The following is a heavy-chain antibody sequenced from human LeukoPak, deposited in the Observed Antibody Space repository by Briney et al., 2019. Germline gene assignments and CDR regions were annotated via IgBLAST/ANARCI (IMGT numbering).Heavy chain of an antibody. CDR2: IYDGGST. CDR1: GFTVSSYY. CDR3: ARGEQQPGAY. Sequence: PGGSLRLSCAASGFTVSSYYMTWVRQAPGKGLEWVSIIYDGGSTYYADSVKGRFSISRDSSKNTLFLQMNSLRAEDTAVYYCARGEQQPGAYWGQGTLVTVSS. J-gene: IGHJ4*02. D-gene: IGHD6-13*01. V-gene: IGHV3-66*01.